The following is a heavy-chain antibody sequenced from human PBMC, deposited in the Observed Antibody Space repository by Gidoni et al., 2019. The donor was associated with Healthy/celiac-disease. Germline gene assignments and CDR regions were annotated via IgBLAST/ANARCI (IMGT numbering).Heavy chain of an antibody. CDR2: TYYRSKWYS. CDR1: GDSVSSRSAA. Sequence: QVQLQQSGPGLVKPSQTLSLTCAISGDSVSSRSAAWNWIRQSPSRDLEWLGRTYYRSKWYSDYAVSMKSRLTINPDTSKNQFSLQLNSVTPEDTAVYYCARDTAAAGTDFDFWGQGTLVTVSS. V-gene: IGHV6-1*01. CDR3: ARDTAAAGTDFDF. J-gene: IGHJ4*02. D-gene: IGHD6-13*01.